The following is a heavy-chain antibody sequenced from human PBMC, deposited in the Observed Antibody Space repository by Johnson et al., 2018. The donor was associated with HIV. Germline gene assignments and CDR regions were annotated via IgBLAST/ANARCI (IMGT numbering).Heavy chain of an antibody. CDR3: AKDRAARHDAFDI. Sequence: VQLVESGGGLVKPGGSLRLSCAASGFTFSSYWVSWVRQAPGKGLEWVANIKQDGSEKYYVDSVKGRFTISRDNAKNSLYLQMNSLRAEDTAVYYCAKDRAARHDAFDIWGQGTMVTVSS. CDR2: IKQDGSEK. CDR1: GFTFSSYW. J-gene: IGHJ3*02. D-gene: IGHD6-6*01. V-gene: IGHV3-7*01.